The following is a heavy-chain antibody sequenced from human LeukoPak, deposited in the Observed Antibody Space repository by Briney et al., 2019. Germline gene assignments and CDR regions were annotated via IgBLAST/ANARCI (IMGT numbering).Heavy chain of an antibody. CDR1: GFIFSDYG. D-gene: IGHD3-10*01. V-gene: IGHV3-23*01. Sequence: GGSLRLSCAASGFIFSDYGMNWVRQAPGKGLEWVSCISCSGSSTYYADSVKGRFTISRDKSKKKLYLQMNSLRAEDTAVYYCAKDKHSRSGRCGVYYWGRGTLVTVSS. CDR2: ISCSGSST. CDR3: AKDKHSRSGRCGVYY. J-gene: IGHJ4*02.